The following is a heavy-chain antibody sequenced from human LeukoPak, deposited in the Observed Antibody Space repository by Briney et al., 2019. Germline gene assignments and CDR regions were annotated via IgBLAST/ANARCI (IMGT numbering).Heavy chain of an antibody. CDR3: ARNGYTSGWYCN. CDR1: GFSVSSNY. J-gene: IGHJ4*02. CDR2: IYSGGST. D-gene: IGHD6-19*01. Sequence: GGSLRLSCAAPGFSVSSNYMSWVRQAPGKGLEWVSVIYSGGSTYYADSVKGRFIISRDNSENTLFLQMNNLRVEDTAVYYCARNGYTSGWYCNWGQGTLVTVSS. V-gene: IGHV3-66*01.